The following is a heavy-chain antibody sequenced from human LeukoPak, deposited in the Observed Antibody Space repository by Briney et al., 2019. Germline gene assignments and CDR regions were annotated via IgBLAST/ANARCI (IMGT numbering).Heavy chain of an antibody. Sequence: KSSETLSLTCTVSGGSISSYYWSWIRQPPGKGLEWIGYIYYSGSTNYNPSLKSRVTISVDTSKNQFSLKLSSVTAADTAVYYCASAPFSYDSSGYHYWGQGTLVTVSS. CDR3: ASAPFSYDSSGYHY. V-gene: IGHV4-59*01. CDR1: GGSISSYY. D-gene: IGHD3-22*01. J-gene: IGHJ4*02. CDR2: IYYSGST.